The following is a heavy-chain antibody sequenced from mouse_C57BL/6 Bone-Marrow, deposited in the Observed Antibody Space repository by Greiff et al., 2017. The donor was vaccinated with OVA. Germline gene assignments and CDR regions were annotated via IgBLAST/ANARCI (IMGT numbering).Heavy chain of an antibody. V-gene: IGHV5-6*01. J-gene: IGHJ2*01. CDR1: GFTFSSYG. Sequence: EVKLMESGGDLVKPGGSLKLSCAASGFTFSSYGMSWVRQTPDKRLEWVATISSGGSYTYYPDSVKGRFTISRDNAKNTLYLQMSSLKSEDTAMYYCARNYYGSRTYFDYWGQGTTLTVSS. CDR2: ISSGGSYT. CDR3: ARNYYGSRTYFDY. D-gene: IGHD1-1*01.